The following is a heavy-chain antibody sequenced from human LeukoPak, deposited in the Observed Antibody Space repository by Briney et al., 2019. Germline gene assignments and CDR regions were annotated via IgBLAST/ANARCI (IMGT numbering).Heavy chain of an antibody. J-gene: IGHJ4*02. CDR1: GFTFSSYA. CDR3: ARDEGDYVLDY. Sequence: QPGGSLRLSCAASGFTFSSYAMPWVRQAPGKGLEYVSAISSNGGSTYYANSVKGRFTISRDNSKNTLYLQMGSLRAEDMAVYYYARDEGDYVLDYWGQGTLVTVSS. D-gene: IGHD4-17*01. V-gene: IGHV3-64*01. CDR2: ISSNGGST.